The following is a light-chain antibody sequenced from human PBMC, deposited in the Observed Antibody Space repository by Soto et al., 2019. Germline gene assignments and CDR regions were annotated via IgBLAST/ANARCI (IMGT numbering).Light chain of an antibody. CDR2: EVS. CDR3: TSYVGSDIWV. V-gene: IGLV2-8*01. CDR1: SSDVGAYKY. J-gene: IGLJ3*02. Sequence: QSALTQPPSASGSPGQSVTISCTGTSSDVGAYKYVSWYQQYTGKAPKLMIYEVSKRPSVVPDRFSGSKSGNTASLTVSGLQAEDEADYYCTSYVGSDIWVFGGGTKLTVL.